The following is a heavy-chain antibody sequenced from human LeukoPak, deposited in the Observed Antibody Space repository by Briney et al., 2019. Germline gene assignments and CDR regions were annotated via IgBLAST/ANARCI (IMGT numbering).Heavy chain of an antibody. D-gene: IGHD6-13*01. V-gene: IGHV1-69*05. CDR1: GGTFSSYA. CDR2: IIPIFGTA. J-gene: IGHJ4*02. Sequence: SVKVSCKASGGTFSSYAISWVRQAPGQGLEWMGGIIPIFGTANYAQKFQGRVTITTDESTSTAYMELSSLRFEDTAVYYCASQSKIAAAGFDYWGQGTLVTVSS. CDR3: ASQSKIAAAGFDY.